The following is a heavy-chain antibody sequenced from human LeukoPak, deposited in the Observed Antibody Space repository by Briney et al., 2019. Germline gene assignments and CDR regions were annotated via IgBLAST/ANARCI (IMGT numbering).Heavy chain of an antibody. V-gene: IGHV1-18*01. CDR3: ARGCSSTSCYHFRWFDP. CDR1: GYTFTSYG. D-gene: IGHD2-2*01. J-gene: IGHJ5*02. CDR2: ISAYNGNT. Sequence: ASVKVSCKASGYTFTSYGISWVRQAPGQRLEWMGWISAYNGNTNYAQKLQGRVTMTTDTSTSTAYMELRSLRSDDTAVYYCARGCSSTSCYHFRWFDPWGQGTLVTVSS.